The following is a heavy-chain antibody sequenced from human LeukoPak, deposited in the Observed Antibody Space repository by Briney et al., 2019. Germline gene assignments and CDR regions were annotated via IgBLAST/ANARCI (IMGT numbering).Heavy chain of an antibody. V-gene: IGHV4-59*08. Sequence: SETLSLTCTVSGGSISSYYWSWIRQPPGKGLEWIGYIYYSGSTNYNPSLKSRVTISLDTSKNQFSLKLSSVTAADTGVYYCARGYDSRGHMTLGFHNWGQGTLATVSS. D-gene: IGHD3-22*01. J-gene: IGHJ4*02. CDR1: GGSISSYY. CDR3: ARGYDSRGHMTLGFHN. CDR2: IYYSGST.